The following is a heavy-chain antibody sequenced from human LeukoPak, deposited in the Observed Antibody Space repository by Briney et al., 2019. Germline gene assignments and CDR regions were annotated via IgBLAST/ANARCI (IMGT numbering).Heavy chain of an antibody. CDR2: IYYSGST. V-gene: IGHV4-31*03. CDR1: GGSISSGGYY. J-gene: IGHJ5*02. D-gene: IGHD2-2*01. CDR3: ASSPRIVVVPAAIWFVP. Sequence: TSETLSLTCTASGGSISSGGYYWSWIRQHPGKGLEWIGYIYYSGSTYYNPSLKSRVTISVDTSKNQFSLKLSSVTAADTAVYYCASSPRIVVVPAAIWFVPWGQGTLVTVSS.